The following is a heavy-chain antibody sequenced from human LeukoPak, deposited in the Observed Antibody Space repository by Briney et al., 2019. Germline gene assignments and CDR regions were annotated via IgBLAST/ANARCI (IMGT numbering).Heavy chain of an antibody. D-gene: IGHD1-26*01. CDR2: SGHAGDT. CDR1: GFAFRSYD. CDR3: AALGDSIY. Sequence: GGSLRLSCAASGFAFRSYDMHWVREVSGKGLEWVSASGHAGDTYYADSVKGRFTISREDAKNYFFLQMNSLRAGDTAVYFCAALGDSIYWGQGTLVTVSS. J-gene: IGHJ4*02. V-gene: IGHV3-13*01.